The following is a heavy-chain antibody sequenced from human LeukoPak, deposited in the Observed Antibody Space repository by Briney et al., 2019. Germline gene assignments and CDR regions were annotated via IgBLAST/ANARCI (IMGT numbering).Heavy chain of an antibody. Sequence: SETLSLTCAVYGGSFSGYYWSWIRQPPGKGLEWIGEINHSGSTNYNPSLKSRVTISVDTSKNQFSLKLSSVTTADTAVFYCARSDTAMGDFDYWGQGTLVTVSS. D-gene: IGHD5-18*01. J-gene: IGHJ4*02. CDR2: INHSGST. CDR3: ARSDTAMGDFDY. V-gene: IGHV4-34*01. CDR1: GGSFSGYY.